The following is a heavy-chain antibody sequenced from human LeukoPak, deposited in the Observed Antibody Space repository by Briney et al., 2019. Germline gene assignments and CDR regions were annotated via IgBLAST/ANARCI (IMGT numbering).Heavy chain of an antibody. Sequence: GGSLRLSCAASGFTFSSYGMHWVRQAPGKGLEWVAFIRYDGSNQYSADSVKGRFTISRDNPKNTLYLQMNSLRAEDTAVYYCAKDHFGSSWPYYIDYWGQGTLATVSS. J-gene: IGHJ4*02. V-gene: IGHV3-30*02. CDR1: GFTFSSYG. D-gene: IGHD6-13*01. CDR2: IRYDGSNQ. CDR3: AKDHFGSSWPYYIDY.